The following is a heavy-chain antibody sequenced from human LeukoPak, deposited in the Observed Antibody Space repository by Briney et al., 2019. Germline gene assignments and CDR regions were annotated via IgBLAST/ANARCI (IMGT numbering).Heavy chain of an antibody. CDR3: ARGRSSYYDSGGYYYLVY. D-gene: IGHD3-22*01. CDR2: INNSGYT. J-gene: IGHJ4*02. V-gene: IGHV4-59*01. Sequence: PSETLSLTCTVSGGSISSYSWNWIRQPPGKGLEWIGNINNSGYTNNNPSLKSRVTIPVDTFKNQFSLKLSSVTAADTAVYYCARGRSSYYDSGGYYYLVYWGQGTLVTVSS. CDR1: GGSISSYS.